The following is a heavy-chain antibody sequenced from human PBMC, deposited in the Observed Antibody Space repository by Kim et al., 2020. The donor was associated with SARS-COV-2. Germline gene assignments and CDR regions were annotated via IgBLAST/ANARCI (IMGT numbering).Heavy chain of an antibody. CDR3: ARDPSGGYSNYLDY. Sequence: GGSLRLSCAASGFTVSSNYMSWVRQAPGKGLEWVSVIYSGGSTYYADSVKGRFTISRDNSKNTLYLQMNSLRAEDTAVYYCARDPSGGYSNYLDYWGQGTLVTVSS. CDR2: IYSGGST. V-gene: IGHV3-66*01. J-gene: IGHJ4*02. D-gene: IGHD4-4*01. CDR1: GFTVSSNY.